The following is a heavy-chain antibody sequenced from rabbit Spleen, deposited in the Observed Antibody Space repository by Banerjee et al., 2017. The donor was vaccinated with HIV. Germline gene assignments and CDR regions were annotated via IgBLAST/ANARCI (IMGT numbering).Heavy chain of an antibody. D-gene: IGHD8-1*01. V-gene: IGHV1S45*01. J-gene: IGHJ6*01. CDR3: ARDAGTSFSSYGMDL. CDR1: GVSFSGDSY. Sequence: QEQLEESGGDLVKPGASLTLTCIASGVSFSGDSYMCWVRQAPGRGLEWIACVDSGSSGFTYYATWAKGRFTISKTSSTTVTLQMTSLTAADTTTYFCARDAGTSFSSYGMDLWGQGTLVTV. CDR2: VDSGSSGFT.